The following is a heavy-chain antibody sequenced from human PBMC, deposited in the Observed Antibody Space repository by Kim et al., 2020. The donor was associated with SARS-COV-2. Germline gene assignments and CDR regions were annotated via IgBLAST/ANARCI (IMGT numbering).Heavy chain of an antibody. Sequence: AQKFQGRVTITEATSTDTAYMELSSLRSEDTAVYYCATDSRQLERTFDYWGQGTLVTVSS. V-gene: IGHV1-24*01. J-gene: IGHJ4*02. D-gene: IGHD1-1*01. CDR3: ATDSRQLERTFDY.